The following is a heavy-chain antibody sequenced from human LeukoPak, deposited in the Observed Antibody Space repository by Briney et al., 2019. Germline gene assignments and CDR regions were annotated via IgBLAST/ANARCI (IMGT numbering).Heavy chain of an antibody. Sequence: ASVKVSCKTSGYTFTTYVFNWVRQAPGQGLEWMGWISAYNGNTNYAQKLQGRVTMTTDTSTSTAYMELRSLRSDDTAVYYCAREYFGENYFDYWGQGTLVTVSS. V-gene: IGHV1-18*01. CDR2: ISAYNGNT. CDR1: GYTFTTYV. J-gene: IGHJ4*02. CDR3: AREYFGENYFDY. D-gene: IGHD3-10*01.